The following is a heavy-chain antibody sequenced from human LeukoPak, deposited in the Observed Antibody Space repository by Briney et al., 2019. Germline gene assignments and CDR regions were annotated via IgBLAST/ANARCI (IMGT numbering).Heavy chain of an antibody. CDR1: GYTFTDYY. V-gene: IGHV1-46*01. Sequence: ASVKVSCKASGYTFTDYYMHWVRQALGQGLEWMGWINPNSGGNTSYAQNFQGRVTMTRDTSARLVYMELRSLRSEDTAVYYCARENTYGYSYGMDVWGQGTTVTVSS. CDR2: INPNSGGNT. CDR3: ARENTYGYSYGMDV. J-gene: IGHJ6*02. D-gene: IGHD3-22*01.